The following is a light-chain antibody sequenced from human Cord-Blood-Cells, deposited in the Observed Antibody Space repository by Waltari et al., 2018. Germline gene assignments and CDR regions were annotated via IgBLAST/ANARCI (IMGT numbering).Light chain of an antibody. V-gene: IGLV2-11*02. Sequence: QSALTQPRSVSGSPGQSVTISCTGTRSDVGGYNYFSWYQQHPGKAPKLMIYDVSKRPSGVPDRFSGSKSGNTASLTISGLQAEDEADYYCCSYAGSYTYVFGTGTKVTVL. CDR3: CSYAGSYTYV. J-gene: IGLJ1*01. CDR1: RSDVGGYNY. CDR2: DVS.